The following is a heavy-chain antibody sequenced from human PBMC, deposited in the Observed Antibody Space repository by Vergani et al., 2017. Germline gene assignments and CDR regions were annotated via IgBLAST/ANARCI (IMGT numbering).Heavy chain of an antibody. CDR3: ASRRPRLNLGSKSKEGTFDS. Sequence: QVHLQQRGAGVLKPSETLSLTCGAIGGSLSGYFWSWIRQSPGRGLEWIGEITAIGSAKYSPSATSRVTISVDTSRGEFTLTVTSVTAADTGLYFCASRRPRLNLGSKSKEGTFDSWGQGTLVTVSS. CDR1: GGSLSGYF. J-gene: IGHJ4*02. D-gene: IGHD3-16*01. CDR2: ITAIGSA. V-gene: IGHV4-34*02.